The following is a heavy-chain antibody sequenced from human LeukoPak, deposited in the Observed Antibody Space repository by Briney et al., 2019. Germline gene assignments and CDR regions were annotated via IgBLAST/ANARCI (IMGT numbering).Heavy chain of an antibody. CDR3: ATGYYDSSGYYYGGDWFDP. J-gene: IGHJ5*02. Sequence: GASVKVSCKVSGYTLTELSMHWVRQAPGKGLEWMGGFDPEDGETIYAQKFQGRVTMTEDTSTDTAYMELSSLRSEDTAVYYCATGYYDSSGYYYGGDWFDPWGQGTLVTVSS. V-gene: IGHV1-24*01. CDR1: GYTLTELS. D-gene: IGHD3-22*01. CDR2: FDPEDGET.